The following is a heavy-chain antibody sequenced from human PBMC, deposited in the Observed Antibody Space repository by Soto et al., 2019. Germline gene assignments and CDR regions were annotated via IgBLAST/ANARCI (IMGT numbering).Heavy chain of an antibody. CDR2: IIPIFGTA. CDR3: ASHSGSSPEGRYYYGMDV. Sequence: QVQLVQSGAEVKKPGSSVKVSCKASGGTFSSYAIRWVRQAPGQGLEWMGGIIPIFGTADYAQKFQGRVTITADESTSTAYMELSSLRSEDTAVCYCASHSGSSPEGRYYYGMDVWGQGTTVAVSS. D-gene: IGHD1-26*01. J-gene: IGHJ6*02. CDR1: GGTFSSYA. V-gene: IGHV1-69*12.